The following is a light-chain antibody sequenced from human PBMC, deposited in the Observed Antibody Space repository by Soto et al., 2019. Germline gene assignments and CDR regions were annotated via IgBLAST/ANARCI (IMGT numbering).Light chain of an antibody. V-gene: IGLV2-8*01. CDR2: EVS. Sequence: QSALTQPPSASGSPGQSVTISYTGTSSDVGGYNFVSWYQQHPDKAPKLMIYEVSKRPSGIPDRFSGSKSGNTASLTVSGLQAEDEANYYCSSYAGSNNYVVFGGGTKLTVL. J-gene: IGLJ2*01. CDR1: SSDVGGYNF. CDR3: SSYAGSNNYVV.